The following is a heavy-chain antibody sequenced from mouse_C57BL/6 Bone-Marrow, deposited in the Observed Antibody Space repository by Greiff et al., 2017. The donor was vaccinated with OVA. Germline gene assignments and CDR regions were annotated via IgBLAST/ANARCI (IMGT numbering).Heavy chain of an antibody. V-gene: IGHV1-19*01. J-gene: IGHJ2*01. CDR2: INPYNGGT. CDR1: GYTFTDYY. D-gene: IGHD2-5*01. Sequence: VQLQQSGPVLVKPGASVKMSCKASGYTFTDYYMNWVKQSHGKSLEWIGVINPYNGGTSYNQKFKGKATLTVDKSSSTAYMELNSLTSEDSAVYYCARGKNYSSPDYWGQGTTLTVSA. CDR3: ARGKNYSSPDY.